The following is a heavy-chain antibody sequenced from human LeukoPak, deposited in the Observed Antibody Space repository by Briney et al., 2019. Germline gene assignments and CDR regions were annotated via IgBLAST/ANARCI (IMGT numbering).Heavy chain of an antibody. CDR2: LSTSSSYI. CDR3: ARGRRSGGITMIRGVKDRGWFDF. D-gene: IGHD3-10*01. J-gene: IGHJ5*01. Sequence: MAGGSLRLSCAASGFSFSSYNLNWVRQAPGKGLEWVSSLSTSSSYIYYADSVKGRFTVSRDNARNSLELQMNSLRAEDTAVYYCARGRRSGGITMIRGVKDRGWFDFWGQGTLVTVSS. V-gene: IGHV3-21*01. CDR1: GFSFSSYN.